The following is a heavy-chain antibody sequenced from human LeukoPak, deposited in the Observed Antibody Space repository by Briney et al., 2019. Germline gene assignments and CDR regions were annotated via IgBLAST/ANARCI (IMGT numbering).Heavy chain of an antibody. D-gene: IGHD3-22*01. Sequence: SETLSLTRTVSGDSVSSTNYYWGWIRQPPGGGLEWIASIRYSESAYYSPSLKSRATISVDTSKNQLSLRLRSLTATDTAVYYCATQDSSHYWGQGTLVTVSS. J-gene: IGHJ4*02. CDR1: GDSVSSTNYY. CDR3: ATQDSSHY. CDR2: IRYSESA. V-gene: IGHV4-39*01.